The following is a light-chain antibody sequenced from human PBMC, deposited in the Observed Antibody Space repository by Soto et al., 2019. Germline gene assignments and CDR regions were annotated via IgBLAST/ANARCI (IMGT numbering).Light chain of an antibody. Sequence: DIEMTQSPSSVSASVGDTVTITCRASRDVRDWLAWYQQRPGTAPKVLIYAASTLQSGVPSRFSGSGSGTLFTLTISSLPPEDFATYYCHQANSFPLTFGGGTKVEIK. CDR3: HQANSFPLT. J-gene: IGKJ4*02. V-gene: IGKV1-12*01. CDR1: RDVRDW. CDR2: AAS.